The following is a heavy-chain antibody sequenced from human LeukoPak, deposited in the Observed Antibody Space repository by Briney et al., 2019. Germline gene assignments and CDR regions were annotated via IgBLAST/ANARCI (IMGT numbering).Heavy chain of an antibody. CDR1: EFTFSTYS. CDR3: ARDHGDYTSYFDY. J-gene: IGHJ4*02. V-gene: IGHV3-21*01. Sequence: GGSLRLSCAASEFTFSTYSMTWVRQAPGKGLEWVSCISGSSSYIYYADSVKGRFTISRDNAKNSLYLQMNSLRAEDTAVYYCARDHGDYTSYFDYWGQGTLVTVSS. D-gene: IGHD4-17*01. CDR2: ISGSSSYI.